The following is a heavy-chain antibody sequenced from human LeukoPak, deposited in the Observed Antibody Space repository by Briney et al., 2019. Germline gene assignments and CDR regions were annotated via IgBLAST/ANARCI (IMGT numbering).Heavy chain of an antibody. V-gene: IGHV1-3*01. D-gene: IGHD2-15*01. CDR3: ARDLGYCGGGSCPRWFAP. J-gene: IGHJ5*02. CDR1: GYTFTSYA. CDR2: INAGNGNT. Sequence: ASVKVSCKASGYTFTSYAMHWVRQAPGQRLEWMGWINAGNGNTKYSQKFQGRVTITRDTSASTAYMELSSLRSEDTAVYYCARDLGYCGGGSCPRWFAPWGQGTLVTVSS.